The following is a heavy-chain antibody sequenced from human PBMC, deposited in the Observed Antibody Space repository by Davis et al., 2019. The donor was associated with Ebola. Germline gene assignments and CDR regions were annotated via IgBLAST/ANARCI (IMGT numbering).Heavy chain of an antibody. Sequence: GGSLRLSCAASGFTFSSYSMNWVRQAPGKGLEWVSYISSSSSYTNYADSVKGRFTISRDNAKNSLYLQMNSLRAEDTAVYYCARGYYDSSGYYDYWGQGTLVTVSS. CDR1: GFTFSSYS. V-gene: IGHV3-21*05. CDR2: ISSSSSYT. J-gene: IGHJ4*02. CDR3: ARGYYDSSGYYDY. D-gene: IGHD3-22*01.